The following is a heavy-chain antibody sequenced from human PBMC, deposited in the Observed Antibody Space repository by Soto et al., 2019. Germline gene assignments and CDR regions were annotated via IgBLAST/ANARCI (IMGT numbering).Heavy chain of an antibody. V-gene: IGHV3-11*03. CDR3: ARRGYGMDV. Sequence: GGSLRLSCAASGFTLSDYYMTWIRQAPGKGLEWISYISSSTYTKYADSLKSRLTITKDTSKNQVVLTMTNMDPVGTATYYCARRGYGMDVWGQGTTVTVSS. CDR1: GFTLSDYY. CDR2: ISSSTYT. J-gene: IGHJ6*02.